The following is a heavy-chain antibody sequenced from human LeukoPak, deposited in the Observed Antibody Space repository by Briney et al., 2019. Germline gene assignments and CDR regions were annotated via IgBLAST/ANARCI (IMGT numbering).Heavy chain of an antibody. Sequence: GRPLRLSCAASDFTFSNYAMHWVRQAPGKGLEWVAIISYDGSNEYYADSVKGRFTISRDDSKNTVYLQMNSLRAEDTAVYYCARDNPSDYWGQGTLVTVSS. CDR3: ARDNPSDY. V-gene: IGHV3-30-3*01. CDR2: ISYDGSNE. J-gene: IGHJ4*02. CDR1: DFTFSNYA.